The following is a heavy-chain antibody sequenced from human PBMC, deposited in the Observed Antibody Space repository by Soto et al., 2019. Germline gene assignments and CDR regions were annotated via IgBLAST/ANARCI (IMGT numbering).Heavy chain of an antibody. J-gene: IGHJ5*02. CDR1: GGSISSSSYY. V-gene: IGHV4-39*01. D-gene: IGHD3-3*01. CDR2: IYYSGST. Sequence: SETLSLTCTVSGGSISSSSYYWGWIRQPPGKGLEWIGSIYYSGSTYYNPSLKSRVTISVDTSKNQFSLKLSSVTAADTAVYYCASGGKYYDFWSGYSISWFDPWGQGTLVTVSS. CDR3: ASGGKYYDFWSGYSISWFDP.